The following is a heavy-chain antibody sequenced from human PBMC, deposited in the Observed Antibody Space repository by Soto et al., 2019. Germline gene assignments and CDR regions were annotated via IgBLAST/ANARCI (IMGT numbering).Heavy chain of an antibody. CDR1: GFTFSSFA. J-gene: IGHJ3*01. Sequence: EVQLLDSVGGLVQPGGSLRLSCAASGFTFSSFAMSWVRQAPGKGLEWVSAISGSGGGTYYADSVKGRVTISRDNSKNTLYLQMNSLRADDTAVYYCAKLGVAGTYDAFDVWGRGAMVTVSS. CDR3: AKLGVAGTYDAFDV. V-gene: IGHV3-23*01. D-gene: IGHD3-16*01. CDR2: ISGSGGGT.